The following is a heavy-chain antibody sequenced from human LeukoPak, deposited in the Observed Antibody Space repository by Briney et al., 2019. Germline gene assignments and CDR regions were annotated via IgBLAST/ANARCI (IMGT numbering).Heavy chain of an antibody. CDR2: FDPEGGDT. Sequence: ATVKLSCKTSGYIFTDHYMHWVRQAPGKGLEWMGRFDPEGGDTLYAEKFQGRVTINADTSTATSYMEVSSLTSEDTAVYYCATDGEYRIAARKLDYWRQGTLVTVSS. V-gene: IGHV1-69-2*01. J-gene: IGHJ4*02. D-gene: IGHD6-6*01. CDR1: GYIFTDHY. CDR3: ATDGEYRIAARKLDY.